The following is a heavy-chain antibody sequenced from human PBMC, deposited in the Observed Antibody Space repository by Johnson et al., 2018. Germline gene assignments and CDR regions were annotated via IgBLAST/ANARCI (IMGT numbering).Heavy chain of an antibody. CDR2: IKQDGSEK. CDR3: AVSSGWYPEYFQH. J-gene: IGHJ1*01. CDR1: GFTFSSYW. Sequence: EVQLVETGGGLVQPGGSLRLSCAASGFTFSSYWMSWVRQAPGKGLEWVANIKQDGSEKYYVDSVKGRFTIPRDNAKNSLYLQMNSLRAEDTAVYYCAVSSGWYPEYFQHWGQGTLVTVSS. V-gene: IGHV3-7*01. D-gene: IGHD6-19*01.